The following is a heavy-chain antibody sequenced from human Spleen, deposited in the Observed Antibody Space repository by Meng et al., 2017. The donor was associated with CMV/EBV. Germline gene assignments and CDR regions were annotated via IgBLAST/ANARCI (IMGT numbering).Heavy chain of an antibody. J-gene: IGHJ4*02. CDR2: IRHDIRGH. Sequence: GESLKISCAASGFTFSNYGMNWVRQVPGKGLEWVYFIRHDIRGHYYADSVKGRFTISRDNSKNMLYMQMKILRPEDTAVYYCAKDRPLLGSNTPYFDYWGQGTLVTVSS. CDR3: AKDRPLLGSNTPYFDY. V-gene: IGHV3-30*02. D-gene: IGHD4-23*01. CDR1: GFTFSNYG.